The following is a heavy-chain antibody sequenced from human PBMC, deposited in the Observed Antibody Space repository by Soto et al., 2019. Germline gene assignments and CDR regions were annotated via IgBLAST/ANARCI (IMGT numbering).Heavy chain of an antibody. CDR3: VRDSSFYGGNLAFDI. D-gene: IGHD4-17*01. J-gene: IGHJ3*02. CDR2: ISSGSST. CDR1: GFTVSSNY. Sequence: PGGSPRLSCAASGFTVSSNYMSWFRQAPGKGLEWVSVISSGSSTYYADSVKGRFTISRDNAKKPLYLQMNSLRDEDTAVYYCVRDSSFYGGNLAFDICGQGTMVTVSS. V-gene: IGHV3-66*01.